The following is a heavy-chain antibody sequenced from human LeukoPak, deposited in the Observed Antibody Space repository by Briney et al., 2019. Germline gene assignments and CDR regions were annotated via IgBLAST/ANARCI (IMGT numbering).Heavy chain of an antibody. CDR1: GGSISSGGYY. D-gene: IGHD3-3*01. Sequence: PSETLSLTCTVSGGSISSGGYYWSWIRQPPGKGLEWIGKINHSGSTNYNPSLKSRVTISVDTSKNQFSLKLSSVTAADTAVYYCARGVYDFWSGYYIDYWGRGTLVTVSS. CDR2: INHSGST. V-gene: IGHV4-39*07. CDR3: ARGVYDFWSGYYIDY. J-gene: IGHJ4*02.